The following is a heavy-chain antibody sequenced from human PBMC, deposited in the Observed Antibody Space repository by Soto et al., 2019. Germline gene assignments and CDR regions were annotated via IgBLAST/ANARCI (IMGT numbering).Heavy chain of an antibody. CDR2: ISYDGSDK. CDR1: GFTFSSYG. D-gene: IGHD4-17*01. Sequence: PGGSLRLCCAASGFTFSSYGMHWVRQAPGKGLEWVAVISYDGSDKYYADSVKGRFTISRDNAKNSLYLQMNSLRAEDTAVYYCARVPGYGGYYFYFRAQRTSVTVS. CDR3: ARVPGYGGYYFYF. J-gene: IGHJ4*01. V-gene: IGHV3-30*03.